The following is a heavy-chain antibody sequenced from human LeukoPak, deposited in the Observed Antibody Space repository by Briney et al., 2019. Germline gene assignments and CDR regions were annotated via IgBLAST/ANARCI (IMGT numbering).Heavy chain of an antibody. J-gene: IGHJ4*02. Sequence: ASVKVSCKASGYTVTAYYIHWVRQAPGQGLEWMGWFNPNSGGTDYAQEFQGRVTMTRDTSISTAYMELSRLRSDDTAVYYCAREYYFDNSGYYGVGDYWGQGTLVTVSS. CDR2: FNPNSGGT. V-gene: IGHV1-2*02. CDR3: AREYYFDNSGYYGVGDY. CDR1: GYTVTAYY. D-gene: IGHD3-22*01.